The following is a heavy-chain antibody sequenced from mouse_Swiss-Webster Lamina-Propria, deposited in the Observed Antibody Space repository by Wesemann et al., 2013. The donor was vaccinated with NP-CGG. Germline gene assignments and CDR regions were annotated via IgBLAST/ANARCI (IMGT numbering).Heavy chain of an antibody. Sequence: EVMLVESGGGLVKPGGSLKLSCAASGFTFSSYAMSWVRQTPEKRLEWVATISSGGSYTYYPDSVKGRFTISRDNAKNTLYLQMSSLRSEDTAMYYCARHGAVYYFDYWGQGTTLTVSS. J-gene: IGHJ2*01. CDR1: GFTFSSYA. D-gene: IGHD3-3*01. V-gene: IGHV5-9-3*01. CDR3: ARHGAVYYFDY. CDR2: ISSGGSYT.